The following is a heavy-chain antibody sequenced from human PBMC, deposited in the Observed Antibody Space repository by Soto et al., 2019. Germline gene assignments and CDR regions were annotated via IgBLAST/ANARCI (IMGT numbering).Heavy chain of an antibody. V-gene: IGHV3-33*01. CDR1: GFTFSSYG. CDR3: ARETRSGWYKTFDY. J-gene: IGHJ4*02. CDR2: IWYDGSNK. Sequence: GGSLRLSCAASGFTFSSYGMHWVRQAPGKGLEWVAVIWYDGSNKYYADSVKGRFTISRDNSKNTLYLQMNSLRAEDTAVYYCARETRSGWYKTFDYWGQGTLVTVSS. D-gene: IGHD6-19*01.